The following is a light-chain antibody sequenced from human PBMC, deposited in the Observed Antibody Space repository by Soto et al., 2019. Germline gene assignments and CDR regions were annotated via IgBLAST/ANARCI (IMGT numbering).Light chain of an antibody. V-gene: IGKV3-20*01. Sequence: EIVLTQSPGTLSLSPGERATLSCRASQSVSSSYLAWYQQKPGQAPRLLIYGKSSRATGIPDRFSGSGSGTDFTLTISRLEPEDFAVYYCQQYGSSPYTFGQWTKLEIK. CDR3: QQYGSSPYT. J-gene: IGKJ2*01. CDR2: GKS. CDR1: QSVSSSY.